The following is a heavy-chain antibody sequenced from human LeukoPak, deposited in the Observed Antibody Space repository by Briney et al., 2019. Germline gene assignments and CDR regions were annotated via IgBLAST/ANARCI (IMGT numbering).Heavy chain of an antibody. D-gene: IGHD7-27*01. J-gene: IGHJ4*02. CDR3: ARHLGTYSDH. V-gene: IGHV3-74*01. CDR1: GFTFSGYW. CDR2: INSDGSST. Sequence: PGGSLRLSCAASGFTFSGYWMYWVRQAPGKGLVWVSLINSDGSSTNYADSVKGRFTISRDNAKNTLYLQVHSLRADDTAVYYCARHLGTYSDHWGQGTLVTVSS.